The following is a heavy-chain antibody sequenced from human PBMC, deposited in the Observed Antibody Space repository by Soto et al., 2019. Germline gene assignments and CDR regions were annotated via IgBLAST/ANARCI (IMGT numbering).Heavy chain of an antibody. CDR1: GFTFSSYS. CDR3: ARVYYYDSSGSGAFDI. Sequence: PVGSLRLSCAASGFTFSSYSMNWVRQAPGKGLEWVSSISSSSSYIYYADSVKGRFTISRDNAKNSLYLQMNSLRAEDTAVYYCARVYYYDSSGSGAFDIWGQGTMVTVSS. J-gene: IGHJ3*02. V-gene: IGHV3-21*01. D-gene: IGHD3-22*01. CDR2: ISSSSSYI.